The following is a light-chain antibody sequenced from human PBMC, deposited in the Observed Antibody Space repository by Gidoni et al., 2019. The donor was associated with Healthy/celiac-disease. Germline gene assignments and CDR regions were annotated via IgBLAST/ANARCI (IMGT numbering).Light chain of an antibody. CDR1: QSVSSSY. CDR2: CAS. CDR3: QQSGRSQYT. Sequence: PGTLSLSSGERATLSCRAIQSVSSSYLAWYQQKPGQAPRLLIYCASSRATGIPDRFSGSGSGTDFTLTISRLEPEDFAVYYCQQSGRSQYTFGQXTKLEIK. V-gene: IGKV3-20*01. J-gene: IGKJ2*01.